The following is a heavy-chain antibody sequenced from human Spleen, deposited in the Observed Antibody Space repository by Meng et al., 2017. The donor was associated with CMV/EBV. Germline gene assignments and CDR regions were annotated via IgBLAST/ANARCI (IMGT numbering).Heavy chain of an antibody. CDR1: SGVG. D-gene: IGHD3-22*01. Sequence: SGVGVGWIRQPPGKALEWLALIYWNDDKRYSPSLKSRLTITKDTSKNQVVLTMTNMDPVDTATYYCAHRRADRYYYDSSGFNWFDPWGQGTLVTVSS. V-gene: IGHV2-5*01. CDR2: IYWNDDK. J-gene: IGHJ5*02. CDR3: AHRRADRYYYDSSGFNWFDP.